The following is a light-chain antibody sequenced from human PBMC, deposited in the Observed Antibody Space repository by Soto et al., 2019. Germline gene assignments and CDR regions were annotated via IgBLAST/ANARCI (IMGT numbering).Light chain of an antibody. Sequence: EIVLTQSPATLSLSPGERATLSCRASQSVSSYLAWYQQKPGQAPRLLIYDASNRATGIPARFSGSGSGTDFTLTISILEPEDFAVYYCQHRSNLPPLTFGGGTKVEIK. CDR3: QHRSNLPPLT. CDR2: DAS. V-gene: IGKV3-11*01. CDR1: QSVSSY. J-gene: IGKJ4*01.